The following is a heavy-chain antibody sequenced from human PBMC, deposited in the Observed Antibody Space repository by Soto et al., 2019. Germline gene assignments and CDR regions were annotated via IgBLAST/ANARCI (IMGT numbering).Heavy chain of an antibody. CDR3: AREASSSSEDWFDP. J-gene: IGHJ5*02. CDR1: RSSLRGGISS. V-gene: IGHV4-31*03. D-gene: IGHD6-6*01. CDR2: IHYTGRT. Sequence: TLFLNYTVSRSSLRGGISSWSWFRQHPGKGLEWIGNIHYTGRTYYSPSLKSRAAISVDTSKNQFSLKLSSVTAADTAVYYCAREASSSSEDWFDPWGQG.